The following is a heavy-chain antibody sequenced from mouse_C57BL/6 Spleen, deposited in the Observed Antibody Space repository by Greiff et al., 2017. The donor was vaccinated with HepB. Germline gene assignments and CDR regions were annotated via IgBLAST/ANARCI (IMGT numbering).Heavy chain of an antibody. J-gene: IGHJ4*01. CDR2: FHPYNDDT. V-gene: IGHV1-47*01. Sequence: VQLQQSGAELVKPGASVKMSCKASGYTFTTYPIEWMKQNHGKSLEWIGNFHPYNDDTKYNEKFKGKATLTVEKSSSTVYLELSRLTSDDSAVYYCARGDSYYYGSSYAMDYWGQGTSVTVSS. CDR3: ARGDSYYYGSSYAMDY. CDR1: GYTFTTYP. D-gene: IGHD1-1*01.